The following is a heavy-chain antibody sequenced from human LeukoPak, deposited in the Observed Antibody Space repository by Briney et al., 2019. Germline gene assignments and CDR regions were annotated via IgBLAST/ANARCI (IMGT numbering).Heavy chain of an antibody. D-gene: IGHD3-22*01. CDR1: GFTFSSYS. Sequence: GGSLRLSCAAPGFTFSSYSMNWVRQAPGKGLEWVSYISSSSSTIYYADSVKGRFTISRDNAKNSLYLQMNSLRAEDTAVYYCARAGYYYDSSGYYRLSDYWGQGTLVTVSS. J-gene: IGHJ4*02. CDR3: ARAGYYYDSSGYYRLSDY. CDR2: ISSSSSTI. V-gene: IGHV3-48*01.